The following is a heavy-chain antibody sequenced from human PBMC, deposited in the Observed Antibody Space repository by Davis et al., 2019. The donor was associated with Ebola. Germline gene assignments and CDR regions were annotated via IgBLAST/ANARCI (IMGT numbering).Heavy chain of an antibody. V-gene: IGHV3-30*04. J-gene: IGHJ4*02. CDR2: ISYDGSNK. Sequence: GGSLRLSCAASGFTFSSYVMHWVRQAPGKGLEWVAIISYDGSNKYYADSVKGRFTISRDNSKNTLYLQMNSLRAEDTAVYYCAKGSFGSSWGQGTLVTVSS. CDR3: AKGSFGSS. CDR1: GFTFSSYV. D-gene: IGHD6-13*01.